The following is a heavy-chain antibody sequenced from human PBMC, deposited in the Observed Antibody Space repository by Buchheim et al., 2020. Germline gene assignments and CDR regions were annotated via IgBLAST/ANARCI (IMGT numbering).Heavy chain of an antibody. V-gene: IGHV1-46*01. Sequence: QVQLVQSGAEVKKPGASVKVSCKASGYTFTSYYMHWVRQAPGLGLEWMGIINPSGGSTSYAQKFQGRVTMTRDTSTSTVYMELSSLRSEDTAVYYCARDSGYYGSGSYGGSVDYWGQGTL. CDR1: GYTFTSYY. CDR3: ARDSGYYGSGSYGGSVDY. D-gene: IGHD3-10*01. CDR2: INPSGGST. J-gene: IGHJ4*02.